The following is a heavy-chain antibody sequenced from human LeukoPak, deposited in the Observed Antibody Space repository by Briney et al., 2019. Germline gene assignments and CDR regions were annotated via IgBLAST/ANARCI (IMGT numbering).Heavy chain of an antibody. CDR3: ARDPWGFDL. Sequence: GGSLRLSCAASGFTFNNYSIHWVRQAPGKGLELVSSITSYSTYISHGDSVKGRFTISRDNSKNSLYLHMNSLKVEDTAVYYCARDPWGFDLWGQGTLLTVSS. D-gene: IGHD3-16*01. J-gene: IGHJ4*02. V-gene: IGHV3-21*01. CDR2: ITSYSTYI. CDR1: GFTFNNYS.